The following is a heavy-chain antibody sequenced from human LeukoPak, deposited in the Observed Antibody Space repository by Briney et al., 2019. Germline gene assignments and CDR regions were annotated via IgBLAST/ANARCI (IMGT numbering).Heavy chain of an antibody. CDR1: GFTFSSYA. D-gene: IGHD4-17*01. Sequence: GGSLRLSCAASGFTFSSYAMSWVRQAPGKGLEWVSAITSSGGSTYYRGSVKGRFTISRDNSKNALFLQMTSLRAEDTAVYYCAKHGGDYYYYMDVWGQGTMVTVSS. CDR3: AKHGGDYYYYMDV. J-gene: IGHJ6*03. CDR2: ITSSGGST. V-gene: IGHV3-23*01.